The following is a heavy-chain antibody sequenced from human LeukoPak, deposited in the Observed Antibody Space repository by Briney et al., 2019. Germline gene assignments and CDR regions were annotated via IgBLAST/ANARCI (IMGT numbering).Heavy chain of an antibody. CDR1: GFTFSSYG. CDR3: AKANPPLYCGGDCYSRGFDP. Sequence: QPGRSLRLSCAASGFTFSSYGMHWVRQAPGKGLEWVAVISYDGSNKYYADSVKGRFTISRDNSKNTLYLQMNSLRAEDTAVYYCAKANPPLYCGGDCYSRGFDPWGQGTLVTVSS. D-gene: IGHD2-21*02. CDR2: ISYDGSNK. J-gene: IGHJ5*02. V-gene: IGHV3-30*18.